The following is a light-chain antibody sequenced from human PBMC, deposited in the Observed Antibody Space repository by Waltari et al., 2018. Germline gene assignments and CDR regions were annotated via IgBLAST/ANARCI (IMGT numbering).Light chain of an antibody. CDR2: EGS. Sequence: QSALTQPASVSGSPGQSLTISCTGTSSDVGSYNLVSWYQQHPGKAPKLMIYEGSKRPSGVSNRFSGSNSGNTASLTISGLQAEEEADYYCCSYAGSSTVVFGGGTKLTVL. J-gene: IGLJ2*01. CDR1: SSDVGSYNL. V-gene: IGLV2-23*01. CDR3: CSYAGSSTVV.